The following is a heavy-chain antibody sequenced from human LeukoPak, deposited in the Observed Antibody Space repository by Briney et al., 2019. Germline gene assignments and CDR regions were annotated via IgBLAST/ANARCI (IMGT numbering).Heavy chain of an antibody. V-gene: IGHV3-33*01. Sequence: PGGSLRLSCAASGFTFSRYGMHWVRQAPGKGLEWVAVIWYDGSKDYYGDSVKGRFTISRDNSKNTMNLQMNSLRAEDTAVYYCARVSDGSGYYPYWGQGTLVTVSS. D-gene: IGHD3-22*01. CDR2: IWYDGSKD. CDR1: GFTFSRYG. J-gene: IGHJ4*02. CDR3: ARVSDGSGYYPY.